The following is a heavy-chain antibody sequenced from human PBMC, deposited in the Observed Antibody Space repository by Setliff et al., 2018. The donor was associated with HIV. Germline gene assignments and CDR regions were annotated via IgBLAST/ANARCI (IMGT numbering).Heavy chain of an antibody. Sequence: SETLSLTCTVSGGSIGTYYWNWIRLPAGKGLEWIGRIYASGTNYNPSLKSRVTTSLDTSKRQFSLKLTSVTAADTAVYYCAREGLWNCRGGTCNDGLDIWGQGTKVTVSS. J-gene: IGHJ3*02. D-gene: IGHD2-15*01. V-gene: IGHV4-4*07. CDR2: IYASGT. CDR3: AREGLWNCRGGTCNDGLDI. CDR1: GGSIGTYY.